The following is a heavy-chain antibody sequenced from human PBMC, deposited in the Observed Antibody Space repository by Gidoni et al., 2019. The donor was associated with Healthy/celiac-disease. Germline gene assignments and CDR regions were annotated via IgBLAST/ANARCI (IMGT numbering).Heavy chain of an antibody. Sequence: EVQLLESGGGLVQPGGSLRLSCAASGFTFSSYAMRWVRQAPGKGLEWVSAISGSGGSTYYADSVKGRFTISRDNSKNTLYLQMNSLRAEDTAVYYCAKDPEGYYDSSGYYLIGGDYWGQGTLVTVSS. J-gene: IGHJ4*02. CDR3: AKDPEGYYDSSGYYLIGGDY. CDR2: ISGSGGST. D-gene: IGHD3-22*01. CDR1: GFTFSSYA. V-gene: IGHV3-23*01.